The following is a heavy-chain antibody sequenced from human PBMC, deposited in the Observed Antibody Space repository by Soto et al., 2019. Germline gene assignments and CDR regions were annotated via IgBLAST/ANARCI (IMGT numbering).Heavy chain of an antibody. Sequence: GASVKVSCKASGYTFTGYYIHWVRQAPGQGLEWMGWINPNSGGTNYAQKFQGRVTMTRDTSISTAYMELSRLRSDDTAVYYCARGRGSSGRLFDYWGQGTLVTVSS. V-gene: IGHV1-2*02. CDR3: ARGRGSSGRLFDY. J-gene: IGHJ4*02. CDR1: GYTFTGYY. D-gene: IGHD6-19*01. CDR2: INPNSGGT.